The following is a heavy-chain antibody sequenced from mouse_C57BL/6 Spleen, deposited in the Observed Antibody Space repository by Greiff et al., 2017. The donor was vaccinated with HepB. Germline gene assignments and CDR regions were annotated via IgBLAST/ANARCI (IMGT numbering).Heavy chain of an antibody. CDR1: GYAFSSSW. CDR3: ARYYGSSYDY. D-gene: IGHD1-1*01. J-gene: IGHJ2*01. Sequence: QVQLKHSGPELVKPGASVKISCKASGYAFSSSWMNWVKQRPGKGLEWIGRIYPGDGDTNYNGKFKGKATLTADKSSSAAYMQLSSLTSEDSAVYFCARYYGSSYDYWGQGTTLTVSS. V-gene: IGHV1-82*01. CDR2: IYPGDGDT.